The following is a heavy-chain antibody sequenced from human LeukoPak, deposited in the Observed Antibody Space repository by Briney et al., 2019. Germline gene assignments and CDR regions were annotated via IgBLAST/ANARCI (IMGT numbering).Heavy chain of an antibody. J-gene: IGHJ3*02. Sequence: GGSLRLSCAASGFTLSSNWMYWVRQAPGKGLMWVSRCNSGGSGTTYVDSVKGRFTVSRDNAKNTLYLQMSSLRAEDTAVYYCATSSVWGGAFNIWGQGTMVTVSS. D-gene: IGHD3-16*01. CDR2: CNSGGSGT. CDR1: GFTLSSNW. V-gene: IGHV3-74*01. CDR3: ATSSVWGGAFNI.